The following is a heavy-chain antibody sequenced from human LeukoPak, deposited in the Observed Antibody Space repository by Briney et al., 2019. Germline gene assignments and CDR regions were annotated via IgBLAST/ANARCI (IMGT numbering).Heavy chain of an antibody. D-gene: IGHD3-22*01. V-gene: IGHV4-61*01. CDR2: IYYSGST. CDR3: ARGRIYDSSGYYYLYFDY. Sequence: SQTLSLTCTVSGGSISSGSYYWSWIRQPPGKGLEWIGYIYYSGSTNYNPSLKSRVTISVDTSKNQFSLKLSSVTAADTAVYYCARGRIYDSSGYYYLYFDYWGQGTLVTVSS. CDR1: GGSISSGSYY. J-gene: IGHJ4*02.